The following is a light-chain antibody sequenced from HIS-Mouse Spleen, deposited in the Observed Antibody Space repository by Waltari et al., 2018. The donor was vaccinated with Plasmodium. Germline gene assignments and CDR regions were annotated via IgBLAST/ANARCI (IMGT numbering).Light chain of an antibody. V-gene: IGLV3-27*01. CDR3: QTWGTGFWV. CDR2: KDS. CDR1: VLAKKY. J-gene: IGLJ3*02. Sequence: SYELTQPSSVSVSPGQTARITCSGDVLAKKYARWFQQKPGQAPVLVIYKDSERPAGIPERVSGSSSGTTVTLTISGAQVEDEADYYCQTWGTGFWVFGGGTKLTVL.